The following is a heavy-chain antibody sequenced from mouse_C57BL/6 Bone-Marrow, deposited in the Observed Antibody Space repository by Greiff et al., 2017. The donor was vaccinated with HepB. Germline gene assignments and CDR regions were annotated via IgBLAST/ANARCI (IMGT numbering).Heavy chain of an antibody. D-gene: IGHD1-1*01. CDR3: ARGGDYYGSSPYWYFDV. J-gene: IGHJ1*03. Sequence: QVQLQQSGAELVKPGASVKLSCKASGYTFTSYWMHWVKQRPGQGLEWIGMIHPNSGSTNYNEKLKSKATLTVDKSSSTAYMQLSSLTSEDSAVYYCARGGDYYGSSPYWYFDVWGTGTTVTVSS. CDR1: GYTFTSYW. CDR2: IHPNSGST. V-gene: IGHV1-64*01.